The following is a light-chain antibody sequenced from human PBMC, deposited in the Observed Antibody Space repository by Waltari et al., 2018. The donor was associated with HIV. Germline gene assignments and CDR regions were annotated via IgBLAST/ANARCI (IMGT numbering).Light chain of an antibody. Sequence: DIVMTQSPDSLAVSLGERATIHCKSSQTVLYSSNNKNYIAWYQQKPGQPPTLLIYWASSRESGVPDRFSGGGSGTDFTLTISSLQAEDVAVYYCQQYYSAPPTFGGGTKVEI. CDR3: QQYYSAPPT. CDR2: WAS. V-gene: IGKV4-1*01. J-gene: IGKJ4*01. CDR1: QTVLYSSNNKNY.